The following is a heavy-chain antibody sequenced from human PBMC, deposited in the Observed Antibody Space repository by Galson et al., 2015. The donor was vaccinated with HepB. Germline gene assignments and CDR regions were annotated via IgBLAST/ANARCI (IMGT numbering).Heavy chain of an antibody. D-gene: IGHD3-22*01. CDR1: GSALSDLA. V-gene: IGHV1-24*01. J-gene: IGHJ4*02. CDR3: ATAGDYYDNSAFDY. CDR2: FDPEDGET. Sequence: SVKVSCKVSGSALSDLALHWVRQAPGKGPGWMGGFDPEDGETIYAQKFQGRVTMTEDTSTDTAYMELSSLRSEDTARYFCATAGDYYDNSAFDYWGQGTVVTVSS.